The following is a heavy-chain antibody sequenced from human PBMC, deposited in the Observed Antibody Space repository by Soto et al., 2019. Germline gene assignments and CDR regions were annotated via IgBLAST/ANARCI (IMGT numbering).Heavy chain of an antibody. CDR1: GFTFSKYA. CDR3: VKFFVETGGSSRWPWSLDS. J-gene: IGHJ4*02. V-gene: IGHV3-23*01. D-gene: IGHD2-15*01. Sequence: EVQLLESGGGLVQPGGSLRLSCAASGFTFSKYAMSWVRQAPGKGLEWVSAISGSGTTTYSADSVRGRFTISRDNSNNMLYLQMNSPSPEHTALYYCVKFFVETGGSSRWPWSLDSWGQGTLVTVSS. CDR2: ISGSGTTT.